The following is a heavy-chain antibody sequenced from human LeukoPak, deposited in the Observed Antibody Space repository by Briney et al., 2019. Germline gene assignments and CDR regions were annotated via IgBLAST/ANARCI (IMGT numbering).Heavy chain of an antibody. J-gene: IGHJ4*02. Sequence: PSETLSLTCTVSGASVSSHYWSWIRQPPGKGLEWIGYVSYSGGTNYNPSLKSRVTISLDTSKDQFSLRLNSVAPADTAVYYCARLSTYYDSWSPLDYWGQGTLVTVPS. CDR1: GASVSSHY. V-gene: IGHV4-59*02. D-gene: IGHD3-3*01. CDR2: VSYSGGT. CDR3: ARLSTYYDSWSPLDY.